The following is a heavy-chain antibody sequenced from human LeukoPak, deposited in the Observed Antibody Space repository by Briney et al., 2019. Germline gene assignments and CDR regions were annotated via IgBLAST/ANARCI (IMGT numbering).Heavy chain of an antibody. V-gene: IGHV1-24*01. CDR3: ATVASLGQQWLLMAFDY. CDR2: FDPEDGET. CDR1: GYTLTELS. Sequence: ASVKVSCKVSGYTLTELSMHWVRQAPGKGLEWMGGFDPEDGETIYAQKFQGRVTMTEDTSTDTAYMELSSLRSEDTAVYYCATVASLGQQWLLMAFDYWGQGTLVTVSS. D-gene: IGHD6-19*01. J-gene: IGHJ4*02.